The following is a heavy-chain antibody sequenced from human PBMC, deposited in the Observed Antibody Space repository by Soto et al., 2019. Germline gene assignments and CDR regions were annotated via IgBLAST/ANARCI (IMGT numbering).Heavy chain of an antibody. CDR2: ISGSGGST. Sequence: EVQLLESGGGLVQPGGSLRLSCAASGFTFSSYAMSWVRQAPGKGLEWVSAISGSGGSTYYADSVKGRFTISRDNSKNTLYLQINRLRAEDTAVYYCANLGSGYDLGYFDYWGQGTLVNVSS. D-gene: IGHD5-12*01. J-gene: IGHJ4*02. CDR3: ANLGSGYDLGYFDY. CDR1: GFTFSSYA. V-gene: IGHV3-23*01.